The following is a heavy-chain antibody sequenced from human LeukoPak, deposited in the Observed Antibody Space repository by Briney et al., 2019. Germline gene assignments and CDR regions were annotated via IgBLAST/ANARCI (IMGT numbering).Heavy chain of an antibody. CDR1: GGSVSSGSYY. J-gene: IGHJ4*02. V-gene: IGHV4-61*01. CDR3: AGERDGDYENYFDY. D-gene: IGHD4-17*01. Sequence: SETLSLTCTVSGGSVSSGSYYWSWIRQPPGKGLEWIGYIYYSGSTNYNPSLKSRVTISVDTSKNQFSLKLSSVTAADTAVYYCAGERDGDYENYFDYWGQGTLVTVSS. CDR2: IYYSGST.